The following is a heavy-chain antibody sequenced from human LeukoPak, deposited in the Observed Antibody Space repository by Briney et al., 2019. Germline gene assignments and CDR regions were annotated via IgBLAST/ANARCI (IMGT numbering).Heavy chain of an antibody. J-gene: IGHJ4*02. CDR2: ISGRTGGT. Sequence: GGSLRLSCAASGFTFNNNAMSWVRQAPGKGLEWVSAISGRTGGTYYADSVKGRFTISRDNSKSTLYLQMDSLRAEDTAVYYCAKCGNSGCHLIDYWGQGTLVTVSS. CDR3: AKCGNSGCHLIDY. V-gene: IGHV3-23*01. CDR1: GFTFNNNA. D-gene: IGHD5-12*01.